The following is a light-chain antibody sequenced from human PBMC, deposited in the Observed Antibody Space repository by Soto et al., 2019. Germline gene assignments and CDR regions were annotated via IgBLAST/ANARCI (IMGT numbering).Light chain of an antibody. Sequence: EIVLTQSPATLSLSPGERATLSCRASLSISRYLAWYQQKPGQAPRLLIYDASIRATGIPAGFSSSGSGTDFTLTISSLEPEDFAVYYCQQRTNWPWTFGQGTKVEIK. CDR2: DAS. CDR1: LSISRY. CDR3: QQRTNWPWT. V-gene: IGKV3-11*01. J-gene: IGKJ1*01.